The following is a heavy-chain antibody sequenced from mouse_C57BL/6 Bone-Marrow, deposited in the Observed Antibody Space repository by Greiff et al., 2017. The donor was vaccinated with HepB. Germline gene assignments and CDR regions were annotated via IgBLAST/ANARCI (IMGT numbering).Heavy chain of an antibody. D-gene: IGHD2-4*01. CDR3: TRYLYDYRRYFDY. CDR2: ISSGGDYI. V-gene: IGHV5-9-1*02. Sequence: EVKVVESGEGLVKPGGSLKLSCAASGFTFSSYAMSWVRQTPEKRLEWVAYISSGGDYIYYADTVKGRFTISRDNARNTLYLQMSSLKSEDTAMYYCTRYLYDYRRYFDYWGQGTTLTVSS. CDR1: GFTFSSYA. J-gene: IGHJ2*01.